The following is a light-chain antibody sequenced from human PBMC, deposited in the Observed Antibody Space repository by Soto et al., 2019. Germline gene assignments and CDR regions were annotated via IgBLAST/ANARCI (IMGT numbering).Light chain of an antibody. CDR3: QQYGSTPPVT. J-gene: IGKJ4*02. CDR1: QSVSSDF. Sequence: EIVLTQSPGTLSLSPGERATLSCRASQSVSSDFLSWYQQKPGQAPRLLIYGVSYRATGIPDRFSGSGSGTDFTLTIRRLEADDFAVYYWQQYGSTPPVTFGGGTKVEIK. V-gene: IGKV3-20*01. CDR2: GVS.